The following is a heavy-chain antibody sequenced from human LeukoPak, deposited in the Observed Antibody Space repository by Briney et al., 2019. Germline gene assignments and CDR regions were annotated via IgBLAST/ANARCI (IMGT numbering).Heavy chain of an antibody. J-gene: IGHJ4*02. V-gene: IGHV4-38-2*02. D-gene: IGHD6-13*01. Sequence: SETLSLTCAVSGYSISSGYYWGWIRQPPGKGLEWIGSIYHSGSTYYNPSLKSRVTISVDTSKNQFSLKLSSVTAADTAVYYCARDFRNDPAGTDYWGQGTLVTVSS. CDR2: IYHSGST. CDR1: GYSISSGYY. CDR3: ARDFRNDPAGTDY.